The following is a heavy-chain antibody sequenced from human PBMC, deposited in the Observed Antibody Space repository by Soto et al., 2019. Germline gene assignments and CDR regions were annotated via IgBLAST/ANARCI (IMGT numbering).Heavy chain of an antibody. J-gene: IGHJ4*02. D-gene: IGHD3-3*01. Sequence: QVQLVQSGAEVKKPGASVKVSCKASGYTFTSYGISWVRQAPGQGLEWMGWISAYNGNTNYAQKLQGRVTMTTDTSTSTAYMELRSLRSDDTAVYHCAREFLEWSADYLFLDYWGQGTLVTVSS. V-gene: IGHV1-18*04. CDR2: ISAYNGNT. CDR3: AREFLEWSADYLFLDY. CDR1: GYTFTSYG.